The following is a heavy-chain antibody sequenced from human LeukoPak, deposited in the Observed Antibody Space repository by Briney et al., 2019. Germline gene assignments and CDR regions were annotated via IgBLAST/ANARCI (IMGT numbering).Heavy chain of an antibody. CDR1: GFTFSSYG. Sequence: GGSLRLSCAASGFTFSSYGMSWVRQAPGKGLEWVSTISNSDYSTYYADSVKGRFTISRANSENTLYLQMNNLRAEDTAVYYCAKATGYLLWGQGTLVTVSS. J-gene: IGHJ4*02. CDR3: AKATGYLL. D-gene: IGHD1-14*01. CDR2: ISNSDYST. V-gene: IGHV3-23*01.